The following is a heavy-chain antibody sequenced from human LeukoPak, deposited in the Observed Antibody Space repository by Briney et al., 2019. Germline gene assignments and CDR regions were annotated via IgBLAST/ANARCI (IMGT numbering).Heavy chain of an antibody. Sequence: SETLSLTCTVSGGSISSYYWSWIRQPPGKGLEWIGYIYYTGSTNYNPSLTSRVTISVDTSKNQFSLKLSSVTAADTAVYHCTRGSIAYYYMDVWGKGTTVTISS. CDR2: IYYTGST. CDR3: TRGSIAYYYMDV. CDR1: GGSISSYY. V-gene: IGHV4-59*01. D-gene: IGHD3-22*01. J-gene: IGHJ6*03.